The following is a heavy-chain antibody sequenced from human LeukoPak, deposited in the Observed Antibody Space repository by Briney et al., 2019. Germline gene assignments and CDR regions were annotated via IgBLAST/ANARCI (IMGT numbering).Heavy chain of an antibody. CDR2: IRGSGGST. CDR3: AKDRCGGDYLEGVDI. CDR1: GFSFRSYA. D-gene: IGHD2-21*02. J-gene: IGHJ3*02. V-gene: IGHV3-23*01. Sequence: AGSLRLSCEASGFSFRSYARRWVGEARGKGMEWVSVIRGSGGSTYYADSVKGRFTISRDNSKNTLYLQMSSLRAEDTAVYYCAKDRCGGDYLEGVDIWGQGTMVTVSS.